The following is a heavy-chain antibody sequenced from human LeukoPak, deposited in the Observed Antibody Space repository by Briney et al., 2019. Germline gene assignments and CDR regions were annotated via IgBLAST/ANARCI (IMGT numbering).Heavy chain of an antibody. CDR3: ARGFEYSSSSLPFDY. J-gene: IGHJ4*02. V-gene: IGHV3-11*01. Sequence: PGGSLRLSCAASGFTFSDYYMSWIRQAPGKGLEWVSYISSSGSTTYYADSVKGRFTISRDNAKNSLYLQMNSLRAEDTAVYYCARGFEYSSSSLPFDYWGQGTLVTVSS. D-gene: IGHD6-6*01. CDR1: GFTFSDYY. CDR2: ISSSGSTT.